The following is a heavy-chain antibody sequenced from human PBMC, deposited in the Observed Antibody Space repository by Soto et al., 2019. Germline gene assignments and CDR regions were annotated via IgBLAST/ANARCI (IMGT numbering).Heavy chain of an antibody. Sequence: QVQLVESGGGVVQPGGSLRLSCAASGFTFSSYGMHWVRQAPGKGLEWVAVISYDGSHKYYADSVKGRFPISRDNSKNTLYLQMTSLNTDDTAGYYCARDVGGNYYDNNGIDYWGQGTLVTVSS. D-gene: IGHD3-22*01. CDR1: GFTFSSYG. V-gene: IGHV3-30*03. J-gene: IGHJ4*02. CDR3: ARDVGGNYYDNNGIDY. CDR2: ISYDGSHK.